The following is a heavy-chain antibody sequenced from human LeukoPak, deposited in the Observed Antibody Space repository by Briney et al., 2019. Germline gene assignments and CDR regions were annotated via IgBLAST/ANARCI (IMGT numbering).Heavy chain of an antibody. CDR3: TRALGEGNAFDI. CDR2: IRSKAYGGTT. V-gene: IGHV3-49*04. J-gene: IGHJ3*02. Sequence: GRSLRLSCTASGFTFGDYVMSWVRQAPGKGLEWVGFIRSKAYGGTTEYAASVKGRFTISRDDSKSIAYLQMNSLKTEDTAVYYCTRALGEGNAFDIWGQGTMVTVSS. CDR1: GFTFGDYV. D-gene: IGHD1-26*01.